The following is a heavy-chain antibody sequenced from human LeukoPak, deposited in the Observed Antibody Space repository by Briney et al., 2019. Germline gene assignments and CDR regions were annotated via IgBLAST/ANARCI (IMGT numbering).Heavy chain of an antibody. V-gene: IGHV3-48*01. J-gene: IGHJ4*02. CDR3: ARDGYDYVWGSFDY. D-gene: IGHD3-16*01. CDR1: GLTFRSYW. CDR2: ISSSSSTI. Sequence: GGSLRLSCAASGLTFRSYWMSWVRQAPGKGLEWVSYISSSSSTIYYADSVKGRFTISRDNAKNSLYLQMNSLRAEDTAVYYCARDGYDYVWGSFDYWGQGTLVTVSS.